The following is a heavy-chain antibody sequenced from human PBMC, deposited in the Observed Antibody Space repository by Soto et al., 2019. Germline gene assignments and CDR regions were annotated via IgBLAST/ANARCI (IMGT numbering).Heavy chain of an antibody. D-gene: IGHD3-10*01. CDR2: IIPIYGTA. V-gene: IGHV1-69*06. CDR3: ARTYGSGSYFLPFEY. J-gene: IGHJ4*02. Sequence: QALLDQSGAEVRKPGSSVKVSCKASGGAFGTFAISWVRQAPGQGLEWVGGIIPIYGTAHYAQIFKGRVTMTIDTSTSTAYMELRSLRSDDTAVYYCARTYGSGSYFLPFEYWGQGTLVSVSS. CDR1: GGAFGTFA.